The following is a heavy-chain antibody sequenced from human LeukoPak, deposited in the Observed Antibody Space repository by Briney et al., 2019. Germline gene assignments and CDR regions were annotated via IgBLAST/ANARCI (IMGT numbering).Heavy chain of an antibody. CDR1: GFTFSSYW. V-gene: IGHV3-7*01. D-gene: IGHD2-15*01. J-gene: IGHJ4*02. CDR2: IKQDGSEK. CDR3: ARVAGYCSGGSCYSFLDY. Sequence: GGSLRLSCAASGFTFSSYWMSWVRQAPGKGLEWVANIKQDGSEKYYVDSVKGRFTISRDNAKNSLYLQMNSPRAEDTVVYYCARVAGYCSGGSCYSFLDYWGQGTLVTVSS.